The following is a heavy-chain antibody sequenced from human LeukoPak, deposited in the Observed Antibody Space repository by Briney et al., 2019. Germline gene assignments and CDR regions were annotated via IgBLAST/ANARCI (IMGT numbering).Heavy chain of an antibody. CDR1: GFTFSSHE. CDR3: ARFGGSGYYTYYFDY. V-gene: IGHV3-48*03. J-gene: IGHJ4*02. Sequence: SGGSLRLSCAASGFTFSSHEMNWVRQAPGKGLEWVSYISSSGSTIYYADSVKGRFTISRDNAKNSLYLQMNSLRAEDTAVYYCARFGGSGYYTYYFDYWGQGTLVTVSS. CDR2: ISSSGSTI. D-gene: IGHD3-22*01.